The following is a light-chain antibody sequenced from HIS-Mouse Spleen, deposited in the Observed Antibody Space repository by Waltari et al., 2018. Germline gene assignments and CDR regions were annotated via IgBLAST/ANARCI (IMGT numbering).Light chain of an antibody. V-gene: IGKV3-15*01. CDR2: RAS. Sequence: EIVITQAPATLSVSPGERATLSCRASQSVSSNLACYQQKPGQAPRLLIYRASTRATGITARLSGSGSGTEFTLTNSSIQCEDFAVYYGQQYNNWPPLLFTFGPGTKVDIK. CDR1: QSVSSN. J-gene: IGKJ3*01. CDR3: QQYNNWPPLLFT.